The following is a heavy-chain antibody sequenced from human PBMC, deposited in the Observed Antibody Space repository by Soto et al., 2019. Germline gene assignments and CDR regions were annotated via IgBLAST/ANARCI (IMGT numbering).Heavy chain of an antibody. D-gene: IGHD6-13*01. Sequence: SETLSLTCTVSGGSISSGDYYWSWIRQPPGKGLEWVGYIYYSGSTYYNPFLKSRVTISVDTSKNQFSLKLSSVTAADTAVYYCARVRIAAAGAIDYWGQGTLVTVSS. V-gene: IGHV4-30-4*01. CDR2: IYYSGST. J-gene: IGHJ4*02. CDR1: GGSISSGDYY. CDR3: ARVRIAAAGAIDY.